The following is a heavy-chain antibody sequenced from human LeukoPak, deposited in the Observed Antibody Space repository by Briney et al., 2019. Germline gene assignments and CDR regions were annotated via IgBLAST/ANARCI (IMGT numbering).Heavy chain of an antibody. V-gene: IGHV4-38-2*01. D-gene: IGHD3-22*01. Sequence: PSETLSLTCAVSGYSISSGYYWGWIRQPPGKGLEWIGSIYHSGSTYYNPSLKSRVTISVDTSKNQFSLKLSSVTAAGTAVYYCARVTDSSGYSDAFDIWGQGTMVTVSS. CDR3: ARVTDSSGYSDAFDI. CDR2: IYHSGST. J-gene: IGHJ3*02. CDR1: GYSISSGYY.